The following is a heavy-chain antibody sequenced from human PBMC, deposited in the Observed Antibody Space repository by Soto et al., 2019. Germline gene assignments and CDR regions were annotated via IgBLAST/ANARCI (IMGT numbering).Heavy chain of an antibody. CDR1: GFTFSTYG. D-gene: IGHD4-17*01. V-gene: IGHV3-30*18. CDR3: AKDYGDYEFDY. J-gene: IGHJ4*02. Sequence: QPGGSLRLSCAASGFTFSTYGMHWVRQTPGKGLEWVAVISYDGSNKYYADSVKGRFTISRDNSKNTLYLQMNSLRVEDTAVYYCAKDYGDYEFDYWGQGTLVTVSS. CDR2: ISYDGSNK.